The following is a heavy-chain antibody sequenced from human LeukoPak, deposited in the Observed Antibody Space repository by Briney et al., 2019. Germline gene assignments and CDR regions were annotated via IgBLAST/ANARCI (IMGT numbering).Heavy chain of an antibody. CDR1: GFTVSSNY. V-gene: IGHV3-66*01. CDR3: ASEILYDSSGYYKYYFDY. Sequence: GGSLRLSCAASGFTVSSNYMSWVRQAPGKGLEWVSVIYSGGSTYYADSVKGRFTVSRDNSKNTLYLQMNSLRAEDTAVYYCASEILYDSSGYYKYYFDYWGQGTLVTVSS. J-gene: IGHJ4*02. CDR2: IYSGGST. D-gene: IGHD3-22*01.